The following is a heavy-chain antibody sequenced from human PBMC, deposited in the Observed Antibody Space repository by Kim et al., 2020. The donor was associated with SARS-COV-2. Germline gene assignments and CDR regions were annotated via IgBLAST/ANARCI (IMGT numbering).Heavy chain of an antibody. CDR3: APDRMAVVGTEWFFD. V-gene: IGHV3-15*01. Sequence: GGSLRLSCTVSGFTFSHARMNWVRQSPGKGLEWVGRIKREIEDGTTDYAAPVKGRFTISRDDQKDTLYLQMNSLKNEDTGVYYCAPDRMAVVGTEWFFD. D-gene: IGHD6-19*01. J-gene: IGHJ2*01. CDR1: GFTFSHAR. CDR2: IKREIEDGTT.